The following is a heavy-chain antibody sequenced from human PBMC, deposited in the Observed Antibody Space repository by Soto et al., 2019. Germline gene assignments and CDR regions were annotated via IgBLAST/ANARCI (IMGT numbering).Heavy chain of an antibody. D-gene: IGHD2-2*01. Sequence: GASVKVSCKASGFPFTSSAVQWVRQARGQPLDSTGWIVVGSGNTNYAQKFQERVTITRDMSTSTAYMELSSPRSEDTAVYYCAAFWIGYFISTSCYAGGSFDYWGQGTLVTVSS. J-gene: IGHJ4*02. V-gene: IGHV1-58*01. CDR2: IVVGSGNT. CDR1: GFPFTSSA. CDR3: AAFWIGYFISTSCYAGGSFDY.